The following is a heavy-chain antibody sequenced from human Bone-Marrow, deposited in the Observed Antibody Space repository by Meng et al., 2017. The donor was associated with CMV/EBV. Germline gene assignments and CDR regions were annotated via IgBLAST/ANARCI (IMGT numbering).Heavy chain of an antibody. Sequence: GESLKISCAESGFTFSSYAMHWVRQAPGKGLEWVAVISYDGSNKYYADSVKGRFTISRDNSKNTLYLQMNSLRAEDTAVYYCARDRAPYDFWSGYYHYYYYGMDVCGQGTTVTVSS. CDR1: GFTFSSYA. V-gene: IGHV3-30-3*01. D-gene: IGHD3-3*01. J-gene: IGHJ6*02. CDR3: ARDRAPYDFWSGYYHYYYYGMDV. CDR2: ISYDGSNK.